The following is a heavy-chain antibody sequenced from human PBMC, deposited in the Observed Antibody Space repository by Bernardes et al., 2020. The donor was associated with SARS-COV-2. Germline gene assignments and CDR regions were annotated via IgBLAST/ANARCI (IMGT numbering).Heavy chain of an antibody. V-gene: IGHV3-74*01. J-gene: IGHJ5*02. CDR1: GFTFSTSW. CDR3: ARDLGYCTNGVCSP. D-gene: IGHD2-8*01. Sequence: GYLRLACAASGFTFSTSWMHWVRQTPGKGLMWVSRIAWDGSSTNYADSVKGRFTISRDNAKNTLYLQMNSLRAEDTAMYYCARDLGYCTNGVCSPWGQGTLVTVSS. CDR2: IAWDGSST.